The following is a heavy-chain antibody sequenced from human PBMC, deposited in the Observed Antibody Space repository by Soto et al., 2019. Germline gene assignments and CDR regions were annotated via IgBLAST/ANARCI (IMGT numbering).Heavy chain of an antibody. D-gene: IGHD5-18*01. Sequence: PGGALRLSCSASGFTFSSYAMSWVRQAPGKGLEWVSAISGSGGSTYYADSVKGRFTISRDNSKNTLYLQMNSLRAEDTAVYYCAKLLGYSYGYYYGMDVWGQGTTVTVSS. V-gene: IGHV3-23*01. CDR2: ISGSGGST. J-gene: IGHJ6*02. CDR3: AKLLGYSYGYYYGMDV. CDR1: GFTFSSYA.